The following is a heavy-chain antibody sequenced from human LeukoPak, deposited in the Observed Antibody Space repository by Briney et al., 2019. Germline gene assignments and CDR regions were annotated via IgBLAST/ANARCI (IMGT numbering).Heavy chain of an antibody. CDR3: AKVPSYSTMVRGVISFVS. CDR2: ISGSGGST. D-gene: IGHD3-10*01. Sequence: GGSLRLSCAASGFTFSSYAMSWVRQAPGKGLEWVSAISGSGGSTYYADSVKGRFTISRDNSKNTLYLQMNSLRAEYTAVYYCAKVPSYSTMVRGVISFVSGGQGTLATVS. CDR1: GFTFSSYA. J-gene: IGHJ4*02. V-gene: IGHV3-23*01.